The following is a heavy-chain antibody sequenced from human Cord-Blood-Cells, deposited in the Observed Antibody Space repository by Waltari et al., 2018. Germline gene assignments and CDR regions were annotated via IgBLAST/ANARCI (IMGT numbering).Heavy chain of an antibody. CDR3: ASSFGSGSYYWYFDL. CDR2: IYYSGST. J-gene: IGHJ2*01. V-gene: IGHV4-39*01. D-gene: IGHD3-10*01. Sequence: QLQLQESGPGLVKPSETLSLTCTVSGGSISSSSYYWGWIRKPPGKGLEWIGSIYYSGSTYYNPSLKSRVTISVDTSKNQFSLKLSSVTAADTAVYYCASSFGSGSYYWYFDLWGRGTLVTVSS. CDR1: GGSISSSSYY.